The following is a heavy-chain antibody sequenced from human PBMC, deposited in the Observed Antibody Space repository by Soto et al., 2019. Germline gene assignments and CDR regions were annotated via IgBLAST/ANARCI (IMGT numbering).Heavy chain of an antibody. CDR3: AADNYKKRHQTSAFKI. J-gene: IGHJ3*02. CDR2: IVVGSGNT. D-gene: IGHD4-4*01. Sequence: SVKVSCKASGFTFTSSAVQWVRQARGQRLEWIGWIVVGSGNTNYAQKFQERVTITRDMSTSTAYMELSSLRSEDTAVYYCAADNYKKRHQTSAFKIWGPRTMVTVSS. CDR1: GFTFTSSA. V-gene: IGHV1-58*01.